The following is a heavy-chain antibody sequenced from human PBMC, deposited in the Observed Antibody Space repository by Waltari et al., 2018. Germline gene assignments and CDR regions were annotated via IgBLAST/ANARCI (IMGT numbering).Heavy chain of an antibody. Sequence: QVHLQQWGAGQLQPSETLSLTCVVNGGSVRGYYWGWVRQAPGKGLEWIGEINHSPNRNYNPSLRVRVDMSVDTYKNQFSLKLNFVTAADTGVYYCVRLEDCSGPGGNCYSGDPFALDVWGQGTTVTVSS. V-gene: IGHV4-34*01. J-gene: IGHJ6*02. CDR3: VRLEDCSGPGGNCYSGDPFALDV. D-gene: IGHD2-15*01. CDR1: GGSVRGYY. CDR2: INHSPNR.